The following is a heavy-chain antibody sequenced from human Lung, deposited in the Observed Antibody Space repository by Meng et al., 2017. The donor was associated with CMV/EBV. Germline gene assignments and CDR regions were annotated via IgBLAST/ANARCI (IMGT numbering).Heavy chain of an antibody. V-gene: IGHV1-69*05. CDR1: GGTFSSYA. CDR2: IIPIFGTA. D-gene: IGHD2-21*01. J-gene: IGHJ4*02. CDR3: ARASQAYCGGDCSEFDY. Sequence: SXXVSXXASGGTFSSYAISWVRQAPGQGLEWMGGIIPIFGTANYAQKFQGRVTITTDESTSTAYMELGSLRSEDTAVYYCARASQAYCGGDCSEFDYWGQGXLVTVSS.